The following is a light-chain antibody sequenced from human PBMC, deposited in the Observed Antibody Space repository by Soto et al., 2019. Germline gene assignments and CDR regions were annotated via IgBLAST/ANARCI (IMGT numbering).Light chain of an antibody. Sequence: IGLMLSSRPLSKFHGERATLSCRASQSITSSIYLAWYQQKPGQAPRLLIYGASSRATGIPDRFSGSGSGTDFTLTISRLEPDDFAVYYCQQYSNSSRTFGQGTKVDIK. CDR3: QQYSNSSRT. J-gene: IGKJ1*01. CDR2: GAS. CDR1: QSITSSIY. V-gene: IGKV3-20*01.